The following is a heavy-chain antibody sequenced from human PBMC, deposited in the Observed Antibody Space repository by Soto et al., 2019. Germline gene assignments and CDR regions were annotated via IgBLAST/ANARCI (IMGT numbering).Heavy chain of an antibody. D-gene: IGHD3-9*01. CDR1: GYSFTSYW. J-gene: IGHJ6*02. V-gene: IGHV5-51*01. CDR2: IYPGDSDT. Sequence: GESLKISCKGSGYSFTSYWIGWVRQMPGKGLEWMGIIYPGDSDTRYSPYFQGQVTISADKSISTAYLQWSSLKASDTAMYYFASPILPGYSEDPYGMDVWGQGTTVTVSS. CDR3: ASPILPGYSEDPYGMDV.